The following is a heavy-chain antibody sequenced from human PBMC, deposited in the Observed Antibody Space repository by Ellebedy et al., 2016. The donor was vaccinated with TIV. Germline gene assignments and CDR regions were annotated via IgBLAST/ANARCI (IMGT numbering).Heavy chain of an antibody. CDR1: GYTFTSYG. D-gene: IGHD5-24*01. V-gene: IGHV1-18*04. J-gene: IGHJ3*02. CDR2: ISAYNGNT. CDR3: ARDPRLVGYKSRTLKLAFDI. Sequence: AASVKVSCKASGYTFTSYGISWVRQAPGQGLEWMGWISAYNGNTNYAQKLQGRVTMTTDTSTSTAYMELRSLRSDDTAVYYCARDPRLVGYKSRTLKLAFDIWGQGTMVTVSS.